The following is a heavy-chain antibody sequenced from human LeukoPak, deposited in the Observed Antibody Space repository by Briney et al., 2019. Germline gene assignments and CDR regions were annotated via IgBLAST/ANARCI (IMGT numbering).Heavy chain of an antibody. Sequence: GESLKISCKGSGYSFTTCWIGWVRQMPGKGLEWMGIVYPGDSDTRYSPSFQGQVTISADKSISTAYLQWSSLKASDTAMYYCARLRYSSASGIDYWGQGTLVTVSS. CDR3: ARLRYSSASGIDY. CDR2: VYPGDSDT. CDR1: GYSFTTCW. J-gene: IGHJ4*02. V-gene: IGHV5-51*01. D-gene: IGHD6-6*01.